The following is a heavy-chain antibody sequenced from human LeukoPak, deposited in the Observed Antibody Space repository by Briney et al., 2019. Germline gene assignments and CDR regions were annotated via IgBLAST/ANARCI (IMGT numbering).Heavy chain of an antibody. J-gene: IGHJ3*02. Sequence: SETLSLTCAVYGGSFSGYYWSWIRQPPGKGLEWIGEINHSGSTNYNPSLKSRVTISVDTSKNQFSLKLSSVTAADTAVYYCARDPRGKAFDIWGQGTMVTVSS. D-gene: IGHD3-16*01. CDR1: GGSFSGYY. CDR3: ARDPRGKAFDI. CDR2: INHSGST. V-gene: IGHV4-34*01.